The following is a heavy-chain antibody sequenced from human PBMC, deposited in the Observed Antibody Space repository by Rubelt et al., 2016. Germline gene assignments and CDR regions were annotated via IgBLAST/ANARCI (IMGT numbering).Heavy chain of an antibody. J-gene: IGHJ4*02. CDR2: ISYDGSNK. D-gene: IGHD3-10*01. Sequence: QVQLQESGPRLVKPSGTLSLTCSVSGDSIAISYWWSWVRQTPGKGLEWVAVISYDGSNKYYADSVKGRFNISRDNSKNTLYLQMNGRGPEDTAGYYWARDSYYYGLGGYPPSYWGQGTLVTVSS. CDR1: GDSIAISYW. CDR3: ARDSYYYGLGGYPPSY. V-gene: IGHV3-30*03.